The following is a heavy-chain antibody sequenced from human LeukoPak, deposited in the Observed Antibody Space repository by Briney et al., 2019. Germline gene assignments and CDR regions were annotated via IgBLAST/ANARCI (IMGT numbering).Heavy chain of an antibody. J-gene: IGHJ3*02. V-gene: IGHV3-23*01. CDR3: ARDFNDYVWGSYRPNPSDAFDI. Sequence: GGSLRLSCAASGFTFSSYAMSWVRQAPGKGLEWVAAISGSGGTTYYTDSVKGRFTISRDNSKNTLYLHLNSLRAEDTAVYYCARDFNDYVWGSYRPNPSDAFDIWGQGTMVTVSS. D-gene: IGHD3-16*02. CDR2: ISGSGGTT. CDR1: GFTFSSYA.